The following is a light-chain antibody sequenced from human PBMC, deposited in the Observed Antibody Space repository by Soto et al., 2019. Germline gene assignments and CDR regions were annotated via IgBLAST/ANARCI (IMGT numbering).Light chain of an antibody. CDR1: QSISSNY. Sequence: VLTQSPFALSFSPVERVTRSFRASQSISSNYLAWYQQKPGQAPRLLIYGASSRATGIPDRFSGSGSGTEFSLTISRLEPEDFAVYYCHQYGISPFGGGTKVDI. CDR3: HQYGISP. V-gene: IGKV3-20*01. J-gene: IGKJ4*01. CDR2: GAS.